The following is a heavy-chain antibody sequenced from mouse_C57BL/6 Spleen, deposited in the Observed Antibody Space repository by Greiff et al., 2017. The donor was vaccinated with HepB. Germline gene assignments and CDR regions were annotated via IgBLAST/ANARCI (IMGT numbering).Heavy chain of an antibody. CDR2: ISSGSSTI. J-gene: IGHJ4*01. CDR1: GFTFSDYG. CDR3: ARDYYYAMDY. Sequence: EVKLEESGGGLVKPGGSLKLSCAASGFTFSDYGMHWVRQAPEKGLEWVAYISSGSSTIYYADTVKGRFTISRDNAKNTLFLQVTSLRSEDTAMYYCARDYYYAMDYWGQGTSVTVSS. V-gene: IGHV5-17*01.